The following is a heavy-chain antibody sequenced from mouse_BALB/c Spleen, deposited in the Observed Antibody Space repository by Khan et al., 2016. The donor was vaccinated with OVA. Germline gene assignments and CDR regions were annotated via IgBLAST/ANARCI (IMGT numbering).Heavy chain of an antibody. CDR1: GYKITSYN. V-gene: IGHV1-12*01. Sequence: QVQLQQPGAELVKPGASVKMSCKASGYKITSYNMHWVKQTPGQGLEWIGTIYPGNGDTSSNQKFKGKATLTADKSSNTAYMQVSSLTSEDSAVYYCARDYGSSYDWFAYWGQGTLVTVSA. CDR3: ARDYGSSYDWFAY. D-gene: IGHD1-1*01. J-gene: IGHJ3*01. CDR2: IYPGNGDT.